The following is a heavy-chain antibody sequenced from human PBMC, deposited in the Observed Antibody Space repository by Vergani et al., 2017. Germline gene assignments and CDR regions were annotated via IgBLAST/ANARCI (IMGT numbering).Heavy chain of an antibody. CDR1: GDSVISTAYH. D-gene: IGHD2-15*01. V-gene: IGHV4-39*01. CDR3: ASKRGACRAAYCHSYDF. Sequence: QVQLQESGPGLVKPSETLSLPFTVSGDSVISTAYHWGSIRQPPGKGLDWIGSMDYSGSTSYNPSLESRISISFETPKNQFSLRLTSVTAADTAVYDCASKRGACRAAYCHSYDFWGQGTMVTVSS. CDR2: MDYSGST. J-gene: IGHJ3*01.